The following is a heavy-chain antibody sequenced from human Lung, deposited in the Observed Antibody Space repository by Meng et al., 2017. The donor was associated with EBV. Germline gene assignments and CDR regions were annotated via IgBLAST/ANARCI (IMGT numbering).Heavy chain of an antibody. CDR3: ATWTSRAGAFDL. CDR1: GFSVSNYY. V-gene: IGHV3-53*01. D-gene: IGHD3/OR15-3a*01. Sequence: VESGGSLIPPGASLILSCAASGFSVSNYYLAWVRQATGKGLEWVSFIYSGGSTFYADSVKGRFTISEDNSRNTLYLQMNSLSADDTAVYYCATWTSRAGAFDLWGQGTMVTVSS. CDR2: IYSGGST. J-gene: IGHJ3*01.